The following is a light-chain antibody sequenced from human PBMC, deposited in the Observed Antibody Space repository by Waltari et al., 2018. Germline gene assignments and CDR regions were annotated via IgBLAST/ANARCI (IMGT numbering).Light chain of an antibody. J-gene: IGKJ2*01. CDR3: QQYVESPPPLMYT. CDR2: GAF. CDR1: QSISSNY. Sequence: EIVLTQSPGTLSLSPGERATLPCRASQSISSNYLAWYQQKSGQAPRLLIYGAFNRATGIPDRFSGSGSGTDFTLTISGLEPEDFAVYYCQQYVESPPPLMYTFGQGTKLEIK. V-gene: IGKV3-20*01.